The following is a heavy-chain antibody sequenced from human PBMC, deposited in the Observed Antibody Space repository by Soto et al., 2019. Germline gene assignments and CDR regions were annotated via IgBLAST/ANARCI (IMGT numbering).Heavy chain of an antibody. V-gene: IGHV2-5*01. CDR1: GFSLSTSGVG. J-gene: IGHJ4*02. Sequence: GPTLVNPTQTLTLTCTFSGFSLSTSGVGVGWIRQPPGKALEWLALIYWNDDKRYSPSLKSRLTIIKDTSKNQVVLTMTNMDPVDTATYYCAHNYGSGQSLDYWGQGTLVTVSS. D-gene: IGHD3-10*01. CDR3: AHNYGSGQSLDY. CDR2: IYWNDDK.